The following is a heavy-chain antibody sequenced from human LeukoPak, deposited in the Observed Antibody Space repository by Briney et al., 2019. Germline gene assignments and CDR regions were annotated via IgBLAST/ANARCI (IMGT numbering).Heavy chain of an antibody. CDR2: IIPIFGTA. D-gene: IGHD5-12*01. Sequence: SVKVSCKASGGTFSSYAISWVRQAPGQGLEWMGGIIPIFGTANYAQKFQGRVTITTDESTSTACMELSSLRSEDTAVYYCARSRGYSGYDPRPIFDYWGQGTLVTVSS. J-gene: IGHJ4*02. CDR3: ARSRGYSGYDPRPIFDY. CDR1: GGTFSSYA. V-gene: IGHV1-69*05.